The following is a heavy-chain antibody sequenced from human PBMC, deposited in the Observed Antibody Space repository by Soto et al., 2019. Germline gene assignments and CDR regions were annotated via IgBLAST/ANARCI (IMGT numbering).Heavy chain of an antibody. CDR1: GYTFTSYA. D-gene: IGHD3-22*01. CDR2: INAGNGNT. V-gene: IGHV1-3*01. Sequence: GALVKVSCKASGYTFTSYAMHWVRQAPGQRLELMGWINAGNGNTKYSQKFQGRVTITRNTSARTSYMEMSSLRSEDTAVYYCARAESYYYDSSGYYPPDPWGQGTLVTVSS. J-gene: IGHJ5*02. CDR3: ARAESYYYDSSGYYPPDP.